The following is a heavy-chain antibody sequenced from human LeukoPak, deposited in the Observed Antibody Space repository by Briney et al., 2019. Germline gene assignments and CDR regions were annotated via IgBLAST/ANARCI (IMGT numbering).Heavy chain of an antibody. CDR1: GFTFSSHG. D-gene: IGHD3-10*01. V-gene: IGHV3-23*01. CDR2: ISPSGGIT. Sequence: GGTLRLSCAASGFTFSSHGMNWVRQAPGKGLEWVSGISPSGGITYYTDSVKGRFTISRDNSKNTLYLQMNSLRAEDTAVYYCAKLWFGEGYWGQGTLVTVSS. CDR3: AKLWFGEGY. J-gene: IGHJ4*02.